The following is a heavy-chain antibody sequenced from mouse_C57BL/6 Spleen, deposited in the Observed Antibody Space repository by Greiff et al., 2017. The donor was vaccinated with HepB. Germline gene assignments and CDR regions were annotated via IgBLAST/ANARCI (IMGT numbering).Heavy chain of an antibody. V-gene: IGHV1-80*01. D-gene: IGHD1-1*01. CDR3: ARGATVVANAMDY. Sequence: QVHVKQSGAELVKPGASVKISCKASGYAFSSYWMNWVKQRPGKGLEWIGQIYPGDGDTNYNGKFKGKATLTADKSSSTAYMQLSSLTSEDSAVYFCARGATVVANAMDYWGQGTSVTVSS. CDR1: GYAFSSYW. J-gene: IGHJ4*01. CDR2: IYPGDGDT.